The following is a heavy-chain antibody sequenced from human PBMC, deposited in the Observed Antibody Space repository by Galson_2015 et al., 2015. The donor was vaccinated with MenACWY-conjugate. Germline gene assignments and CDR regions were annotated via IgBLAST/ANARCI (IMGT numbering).Heavy chain of an antibody. CDR2: IIPILGIA. Sequence: SVKVSCKASGGTFSSYAISWVRQAPGQGLEWMGRIIPILGIANYAQKFQGRVTITADKSTSTAYTELSSLRSEDTAVYYCARQIPITMVRGVSPGGFDPRGQGTLVTVSS. J-gene: IGHJ5*02. CDR1: GGTFSSYA. D-gene: IGHD3-10*01. V-gene: IGHV1-69*04. CDR3: ARQIPITMVRGVSPGGFDP.